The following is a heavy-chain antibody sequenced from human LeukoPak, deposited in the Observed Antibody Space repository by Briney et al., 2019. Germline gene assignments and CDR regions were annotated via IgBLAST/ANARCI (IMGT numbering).Heavy chain of an antibody. J-gene: IGHJ4*02. V-gene: IGHV3-23*01. CDR2: ISGSGGST. D-gene: IGHD3-22*01. Sequence: GGSLRLSCAASGFTFSSYAMSWVRQAPGKGLEWVSAISGSGGSTYYADSVKGRFTISRDNSKNTLYLQMNSLRAEDTAVYYCATKAHSSGYYYTAYWGQGTLVTVSS. CDR1: GFTFSSYA. CDR3: ATKAHSSGYYYTAY.